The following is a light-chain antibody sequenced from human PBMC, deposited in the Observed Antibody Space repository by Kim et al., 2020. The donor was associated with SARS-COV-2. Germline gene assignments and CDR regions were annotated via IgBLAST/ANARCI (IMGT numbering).Light chain of an antibody. CDR1: SGHSNYG. J-gene: IGLJ3*02. Sequence: ASVKLTCTLGSGHSNYGIAWHRQQPKKGPRYLMKINSDGSHNRGDGIPDRFSGSSSGAERYLTISSLQSEDEADYYCQSWGTGPLVFGGGTQLTVL. V-gene: IGLV4-69*01. CDR3: QSWGTGPLV. CDR2: INSDGSH.